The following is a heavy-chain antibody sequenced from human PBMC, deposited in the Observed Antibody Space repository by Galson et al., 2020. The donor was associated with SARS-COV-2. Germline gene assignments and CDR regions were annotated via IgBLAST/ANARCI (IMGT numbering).Heavy chain of an antibody. Sequence: GGSLRLSCGASGFTFSSYEMNWVRQAPGKGLEWVSYISSSGGTIYYADSLKGRFTISRDNAKNSLYLQMNSLRADDTAVYYCAREYGQWLVRRAFDIWGQGTMVTVSS. D-gene: IGHD6-19*01. CDR1: GFTFSSYE. J-gene: IGHJ3*02. CDR2: ISSSGGTI. V-gene: IGHV3-48*03. CDR3: AREYGQWLVRRAFDI.